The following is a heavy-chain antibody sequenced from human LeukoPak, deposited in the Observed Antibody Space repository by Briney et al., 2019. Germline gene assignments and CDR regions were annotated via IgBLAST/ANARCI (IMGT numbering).Heavy chain of an antibody. D-gene: IGHD2-2*01. V-gene: IGHV3-7*01. CDR3: ARDQYQAPYYSQYYGMDV. CDR2: IKEDGSEK. CDR1: GFSFNYYW. J-gene: IGHJ6*02. Sequence: GGSLRLSCVASGFSFNYYWMSWVRQAPGKGLEWVANIKEDGSEKYYVDSVKGRFTISRDNAKNSLSLQMDSLRVEDTAVYYCARDQYQAPYYSQYYGMDVWGQGTTVIVSS.